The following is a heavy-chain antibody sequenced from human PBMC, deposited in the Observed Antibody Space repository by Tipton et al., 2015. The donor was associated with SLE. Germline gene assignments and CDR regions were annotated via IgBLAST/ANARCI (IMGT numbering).Heavy chain of an antibody. V-gene: IGHV4-34*01. CDR1: GGSISSSSSYY. CDR2: INHRGST. J-gene: IGHJ4*02. D-gene: IGHD6-13*01. CDR3: ARAGTWGLDY. Sequence: TLSLTCAVYGGSISSSSSYYWAWIRQPPGKGVEWIGEINHRGSTNYNPSLKSRVTISVDTSKNQFSLKLRSVTAADTAVYYCARAGTWGLDYWGQGTLVTVSS.